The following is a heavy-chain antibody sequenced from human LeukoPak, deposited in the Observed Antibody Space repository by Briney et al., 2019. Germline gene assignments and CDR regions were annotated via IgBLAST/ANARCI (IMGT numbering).Heavy chain of an antibody. V-gene: IGHV3-66*01. Sequence: GGSLRLSCAASGFTVSSNYMSWVRQAPGKGLEWVSVIYSGGSTYYADSVKGRFTISRDNSKNTLYLQMNSLRAEDTAVYYCARSYGSGLGSAFDIWGQGTIVTVSS. D-gene: IGHD3-10*01. CDR3: ARSYGSGLGSAFDI. J-gene: IGHJ3*02. CDR2: IYSGGST. CDR1: GFTVSSNY.